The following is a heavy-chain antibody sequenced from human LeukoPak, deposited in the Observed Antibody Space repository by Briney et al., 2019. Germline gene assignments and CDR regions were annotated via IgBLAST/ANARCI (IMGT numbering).Heavy chain of an antibody. CDR1: GFTFSSYA. CDR2: ISGSGGST. J-gene: IGHJ4*02. Sequence: SGGSLRLSCAASGFTFSSYAMSWVRQAPGKGLEWVSAISGSGGSTYYADSVKGRFTISRDNSKNTLYLQMNSLRADDTAVYYCAKKVSPEGSSSWYQGSDYWGQGTLVTVSS. D-gene: IGHD6-13*01. CDR3: AKKVSPEGSSSWYQGSDY. V-gene: IGHV3-23*01.